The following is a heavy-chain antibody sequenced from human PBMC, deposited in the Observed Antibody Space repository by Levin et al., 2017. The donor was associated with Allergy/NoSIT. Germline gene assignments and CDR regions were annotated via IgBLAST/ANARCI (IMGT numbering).Heavy chain of an antibody. CDR1: GFTFSSYC. CDR2: ISYDGSIK. D-gene: IGHD6-6*01. V-gene: IGHV3-30*18. J-gene: IGHJ5*02. CDR3: AKEEVYFGFDP. Sequence: GGSLRLSCAASGFTFSSYCMHWVRQAPGKGLEWVAVISYDGSIKYYTESVKGRFTISRDNSKNTQFLQMNSLRTEDTALYYCAKEEVYFGFDPWGQGTLVTVSS.